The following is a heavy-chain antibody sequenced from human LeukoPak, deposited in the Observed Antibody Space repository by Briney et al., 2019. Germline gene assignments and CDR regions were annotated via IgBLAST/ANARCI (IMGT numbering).Heavy chain of an antibody. CDR3: ARGVDYYENSGTIDY. D-gene: IGHD3-22*01. J-gene: IGHJ4*02. V-gene: IGHV3-30*03. Sequence: GGSLRLSCAASGFTFSSYGMHWVRQAPGKGLEWVALISYDGSNKYYGDSVKGRFTISRDNSKNTLYLQMNSLRAEDTAVYYCARGVDYYENSGTIDYWGQGTLVTVSS. CDR2: ISYDGSNK. CDR1: GFTFSSYG.